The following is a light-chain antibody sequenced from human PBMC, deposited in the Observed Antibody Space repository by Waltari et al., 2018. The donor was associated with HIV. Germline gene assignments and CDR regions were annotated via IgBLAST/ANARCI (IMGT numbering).Light chain of an antibody. CDR1: RRDVGGYNY. Sequence: QSALTQPASVSGSPGQSITISCTGTRRDVGGYNYVSGYQQHPGKAPKLMIYDVSNRPAGVSNRFSGSKSGNTASLTISGLQAEDEADYYCSSYTSSSRVFGGGTKLTVL. V-gene: IGLV2-14*01. CDR2: DVS. CDR3: SSYTSSSRV. J-gene: IGLJ2*01.